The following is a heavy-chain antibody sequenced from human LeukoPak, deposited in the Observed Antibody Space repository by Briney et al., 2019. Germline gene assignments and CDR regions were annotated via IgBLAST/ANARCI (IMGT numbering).Heavy chain of an antibody. CDR2: IYSSGST. J-gene: IGHJ4*02. CDR3: AKSGGYGLTDY. CDR1: GASISGSNYY. D-gene: IGHD1-26*01. V-gene: IGHV4-39*01. Sequence: SETLSLTCAVSGASISGSNYYWGWIRQPPGKGLEWIGNIYSSGSTYYNASLQSRVTISIDTSKNQFSLRLNSVTAADTAMYYCAKSGGYGLTDYWGQGTRVTVSS.